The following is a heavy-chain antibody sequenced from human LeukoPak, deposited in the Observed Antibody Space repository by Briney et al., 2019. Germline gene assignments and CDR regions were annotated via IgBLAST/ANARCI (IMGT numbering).Heavy chain of an antibody. D-gene: IGHD3-22*01. CDR3: ARELTTFYYDISGYYGHAFDI. J-gene: IGHJ3*02. Sequence: GGSLRLSCAASGFTVSSNYMSWVRQAPGKGQEWFSDIYSGGGTYYADSVKGRFTISRDNSKNTLFLQMNSLRAEDTAVYYCARELTTFYYDISGYYGHAFDIWGQGTMVTVSS. CDR2: IYSGGGT. V-gene: IGHV3-66*01. CDR1: GFTVSSNY.